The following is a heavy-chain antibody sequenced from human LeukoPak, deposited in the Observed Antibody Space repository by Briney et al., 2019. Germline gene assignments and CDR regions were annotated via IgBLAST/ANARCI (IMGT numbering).Heavy chain of an antibody. CDR1: GFTFRDYT. J-gene: IGHJ4*02. CDR2: IRKKADGGTP. V-gene: IGHV3-49*03. Sequence: PGGSLRLSCTGSGFTFRDYTMTWIRQAPGKGLEWVSFIRKKADGGTPEYAASVKGRFTISRDDSKSIAYLQTNSLKTDDTAVYYCTTDPPTRYWGQGTLVSVSS. D-gene: IGHD1-26*01. CDR3: TTDPPTRY.